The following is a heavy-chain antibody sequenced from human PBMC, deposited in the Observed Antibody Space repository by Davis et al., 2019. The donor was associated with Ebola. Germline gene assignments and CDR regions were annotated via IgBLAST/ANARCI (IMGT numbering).Heavy chain of an antibody. CDR3: AKVPHGV. Sequence: GESLKISCAASGFTFSSYAMHWVRQAPGKGLEYVSAISSNGGSTYYADSVKGRFTISRDNSKNTLYLQMGSLRAEDAAVYYCAKVPHGVWGQGTLVTVSS. CDR1: GFTFSSYA. D-gene: IGHD2-8*01. CDR2: ISSNGGST. V-gene: IGHV3-64*02. J-gene: IGHJ4*02.